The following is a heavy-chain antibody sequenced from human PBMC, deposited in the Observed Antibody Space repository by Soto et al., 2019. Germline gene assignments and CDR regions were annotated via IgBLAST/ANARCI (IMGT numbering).Heavy chain of an antibody. J-gene: IGHJ4*02. CDR3: GRVNTTMVDHFDF. CDR2: MHRGGTK. CDR1: GFSVSTTA. D-gene: IGHD5-18*01. Sequence: GGSLRLSCVVSGFSVSTTAIFWVRQSTGKGLEWVSLMHRGGTKDNADTVKGRFTTSRDESKNTLHLHMNGLRVEDTSVYYCGRVNTTMVDHFDFWGQGTLVTVSS. V-gene: IGHV3-53*01.